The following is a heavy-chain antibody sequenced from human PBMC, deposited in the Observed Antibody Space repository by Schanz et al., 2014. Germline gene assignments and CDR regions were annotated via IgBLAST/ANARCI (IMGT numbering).Heavy chain of an antibody. CDR2: ISSSSSYI. V-gene: IGHV3-21*06. CDR3: ARDDAWAFDY. J-gene: IGHJ4*01. Sequence: VQLVESGGGLVKPGESLRLSCAASGFSLSSYNMNWVRQAPGKGLEWVSSISSSSSYIYYADSVKGRFTISRDNAKSSLFLQMNSLRDDDTAVYYCARDDAWAFDYWGHGTLVTVSS. D-gene: IGHD7-27*01. CDR1: GFSLSSYN.